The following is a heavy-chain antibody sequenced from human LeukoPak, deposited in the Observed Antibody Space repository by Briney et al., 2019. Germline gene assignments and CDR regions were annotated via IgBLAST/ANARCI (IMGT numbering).Heavy chain of an antibody. Sequence: GGSLRLSCAASGFTFTTYWMSWVRQAPGRGLEWVSFIYSDNTHYSDSVKGRFTISRDNSKNTLYLQMNSLRAEDTAVYYCARRAGAYSHPYDYWGQGTLVTVSS. CDR2: IYSDNT. CDR1: GFTFTTYW. J-gene: IGHJ4*02. CDR3: ARRAGAYSHPYDY. D-gene: IGHD4/OR15-4a*01. V-gene: IGHV3-53*01.